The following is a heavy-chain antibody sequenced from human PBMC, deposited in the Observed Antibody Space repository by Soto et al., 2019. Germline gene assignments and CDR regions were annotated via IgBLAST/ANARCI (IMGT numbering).Heavy chain of an antibody. D-gene: IGHD3-3*01. CDR3: ARGRKGITIFGVATPPYYYYYGMDV. Sequence: SETLSLTCAVYGGSFSGYYCSWSRQPPGKGLEWIGEINHSGSTNYNPSLKSRVTISVDTSKNQFSLKLSSVTAADTAVYYCARGRKGITIFGVATPPYYYYYGMDVWGQGTTVTVSS. V-gene: IGHV4-34*01. CDR1: GGSFSGYY. CDR2: INHSGST. J-gene: IGHJ6*02.